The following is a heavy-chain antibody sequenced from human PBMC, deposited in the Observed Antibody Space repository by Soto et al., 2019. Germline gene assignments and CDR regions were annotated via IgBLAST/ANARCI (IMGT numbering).Heavy chain of an antibody. V-gene: IGHV4-4*07. Sequence: SEALSVTCTVACGPVNTVYWMCVSETGWKGLELIVRIFSSGSTSFNPSLESRVAMSVDTSKNHFSPNLSSVTAADMAVYYCAREGSYSAYNFAHGIQLWSFDFWGQGALVTVSS. CDR1: CGPVNTVY. CDR3: AREGSYSAYNFAHGIQLWSFDF. D-gene: IGHD5-12*01. J-gene: IGHJ4*02. CDR2: IFSSGST.